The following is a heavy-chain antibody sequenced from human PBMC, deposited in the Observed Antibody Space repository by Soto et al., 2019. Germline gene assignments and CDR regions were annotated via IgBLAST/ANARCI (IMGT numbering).Heavy chain of an antibody. CDR3: ATSHHWWRLRSDY. J-gene: IGHJ4*02. CDR1: GFTFSSCA. D-gene: IGHD2-21*02. V-gene: IGHV3-23*01. CDR2: ITGSGDNT. Sequence: GGSLRLSCTASGFTFSSCAMTWVRQTPGKGLEWVSTITGSGDNTYYSDSVEGRFTISRDNSKNTLYLQMNSLRAEDTALYYCATSHHWWRLRSDYFGLGTLVTVSS.